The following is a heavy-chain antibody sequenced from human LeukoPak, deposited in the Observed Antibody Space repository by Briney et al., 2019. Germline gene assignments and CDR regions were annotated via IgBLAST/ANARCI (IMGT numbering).Heavy chain of an antibody. D-gene: IGHD3-16*01. CDR1: GFTFSSYW. CDR2: ISSNGGST. CDR3: ARGGLRKDDAFDI. J-gene: IGHJ3*02. Sequence: GGSLRLSCAASGFTFSSYWMSWVRQAPGKGLEYVSAISSNGGSTYYANSVKGRFTISRDNSKNTLYLQMGSLRAEDMAVYYCARGGLRKDDAFDIWGQGTMVTVSS. V-gene: IGHV3-64*01.